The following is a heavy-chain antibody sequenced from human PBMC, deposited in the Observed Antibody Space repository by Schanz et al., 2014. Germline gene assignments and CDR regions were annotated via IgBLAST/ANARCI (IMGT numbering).Heavy chain of an antibody. CDR1: GGSISSSY. J-gene: IGHJ6*02. V-gene: IGHV4-59*01. CDR3: VRDKVTTLGYYGMDV. Sequence: QVQLQESGPGLVKPSETLSLTCTVSGGSISSSYWNWIRQPPGKGLEWIGYVYYTGSTTYNPSLKSRVTISVVPSKRQFSLKLSSVTAADTAVYYCVRDKVTTLGYYGMDVWGQGTTVTVSS. D-gene: IGHD3-10*02. CDR2: VYYTGST.